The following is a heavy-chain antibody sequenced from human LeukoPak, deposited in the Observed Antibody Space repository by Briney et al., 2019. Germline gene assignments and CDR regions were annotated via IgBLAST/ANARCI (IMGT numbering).Heavy chain of an antibody. Sequence: GRSLRLSCAASGFTFSSYGMHWVRQAPGKGLEWVAVISYDGSNKYYADSVKGRFTLSRENSKKTLYLQMNSLRAEDTAVYYCARSGIQLWLTFSLDYWGQGTLVTVSS. CDR1: GFTFSSYG. D-gene: IGHD5-18*01. CDR2: ISYDGSNK. CDR3: ARSGIQLWLTFSLDY. V-gene: IGHV3-30*03. J-gene: IGHJ4*02.